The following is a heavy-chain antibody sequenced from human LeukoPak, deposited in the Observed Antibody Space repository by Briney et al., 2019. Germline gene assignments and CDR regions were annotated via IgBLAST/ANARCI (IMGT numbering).Heavy chain of an antibody. V-gene: IGHV1-3*01. CDR1: GYTFTSYA. CDR3: TTDSGRSYFYFNF. J-gene: IGHJ4*02. Sequence: GASVKVSCKASGYTFTSYAMHWVRQAPGQRLEWMGWINAGNGNTKYSQKFQGRVTITRDTSASTAYMELSSLRSEDTAVYFCTTDSGRSYFYFNFWGQGTLVTVSS. CDR2: INAGNGNT. D-gene: IGHD3-10*01.